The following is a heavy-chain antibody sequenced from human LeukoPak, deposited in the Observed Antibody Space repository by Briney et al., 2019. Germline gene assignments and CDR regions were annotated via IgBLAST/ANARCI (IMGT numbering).Heavy chain of an antibody. Sequence: SETLSLTCTVSGGSISSFYWSWIRQPPGKGLEWIGYIYYTGSTNYNPSLKSRVTISVDTSKNQFSLKLSSVTAADTAVYYCARLMVRGVNAFDIWGQRTMVTVSS. CDR2: IYYTGST. CDR1: GGSISSFY. J-gene: IGHJ3*02. CDR3: ARLMVRGVNAFDI. V-gene: IGHV4-59*01. D-gene: IGHD3-10*01.